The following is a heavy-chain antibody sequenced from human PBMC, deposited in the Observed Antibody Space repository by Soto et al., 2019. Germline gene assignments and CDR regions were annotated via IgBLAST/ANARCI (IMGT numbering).Heavy chain of an antibody. Sequence: GGSLRLSCAASGFTFSSYGMHWVRQAPGKGLEWVAVIWYDGSNKYYADSVKGRFTISRDNSKNTLYLQMNSLRAEDTAVYYCAKGGGGSVHDAFDIWGQGTMVTVSS. CDR2: IWYDGSNK. CDR1: GFTFSSYG. J-gene: IGHJ3*02. V-gene: IGHV3-33*06. CDR3: AKGGGGSVHDAFDI. D-gene: IGHD2-15*01.